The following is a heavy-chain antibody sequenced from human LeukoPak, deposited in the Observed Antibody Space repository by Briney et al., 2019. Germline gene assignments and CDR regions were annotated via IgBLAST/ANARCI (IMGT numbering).Heavy chain of an antibody. Sequence: PGGSLRLSCAASGFTFSSYSMNWVRQAPGKGLEWVGFIRSKAYGGTTEYAASVKGRFTISRDDSKSIAYLQMNSLKTEDTAVYYCTRDFGESGYWVYYFDYWGQGTLVTVSS. CDR3: TRDFGESGYWVYYFDY. CDR1: GFTFSSYS. CDR2: IRSKAYGGTT. J-gene: IGHJ4*02. V-gene: IGHV3-49*04. D-gene: IGHD3-3*01.